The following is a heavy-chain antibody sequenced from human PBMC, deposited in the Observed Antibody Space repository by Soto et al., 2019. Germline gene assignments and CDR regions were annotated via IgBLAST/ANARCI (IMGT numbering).Heavy chain of an antibody. D-gene: IGHD4-17*01. V-gene: IGHV3-66*01. CDR2: IYSGGTT. J-gene: IGHJ3*01. Sequence: ELQLVESGGGLVQPGGSLRLSCAASGFSVSINYVNWVRQAPGKGLEWVSVIYSGGTTHYADSVKGRFTISRDTSKNTLYLQMNSLRVEDTSVYYCAGDSTDGDFVDACDVWGQGTMVTVSS. CDR3: AGDSTDGDFVDACDV. CDR1: GFSVSINY.